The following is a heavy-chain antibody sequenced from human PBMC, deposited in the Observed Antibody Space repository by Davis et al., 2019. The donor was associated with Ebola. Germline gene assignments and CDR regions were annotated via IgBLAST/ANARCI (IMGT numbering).Heavy chain of an antibody. CDR2: IYYSGST. J-gene: IGHJ6*02. Sequence: PSETLSLTCTVSGYSISSGYYWGWIRQPPGKGLEWIGSIYYSGSTYYNTSLKSRVTITVDRSKNQFSLKLSSVTAADTAVYYCAGRIAARPYYYYGMDVWGQGTTVTVSS. CDR3: AGRIAARPYYYYGMDV. CDR1: GYSISSGYY. V-gene: IGHV4-38-2*02. D-gene: IGHD6-6*01.